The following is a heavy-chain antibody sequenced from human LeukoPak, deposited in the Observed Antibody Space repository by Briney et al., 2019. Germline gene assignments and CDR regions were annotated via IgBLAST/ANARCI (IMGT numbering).Heavy chain of an antibody. D-gene: IGHD4-17*01. J-gene: IGHJ4*02. CDR1: GFTFSSYA. CDR2: ISGSGGST. Sequence: GGSLRLSCAASGFTFSSYAMSWVRQAPGKGLEWVSAISGSGGSTYYADSVKGRFTISRDNSKNTLYLQMNSLRAEDTAVYYWAKETRGVTRWGPFDYGGRETLVTFSS. CDR3: AKETRGVTRWGPFDY. V-gene: IGHV3-23*01.